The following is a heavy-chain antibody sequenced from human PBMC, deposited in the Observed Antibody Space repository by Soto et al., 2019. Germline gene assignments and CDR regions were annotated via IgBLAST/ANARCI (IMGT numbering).Heavy chain of an antibody. CDR3: AIRDGLMVYAINWLDP. Sequence: PSETLSLTCTVSGGSISSSSYYWGWIRQPPGKGLEWIGSIYYSGSTYYNPSLKSRVTISVDTSKNQFSLKLSSVTAADTAVYYCAIRDGLMVYAINWLDPWGQGTLVTVS. D-gene: IGHD2-8*01. J-gene: IGHJ5*02. CDR2: IYYSGST. CDR1: GGSISSSSYY. V-gene: IGHV4-39*01.